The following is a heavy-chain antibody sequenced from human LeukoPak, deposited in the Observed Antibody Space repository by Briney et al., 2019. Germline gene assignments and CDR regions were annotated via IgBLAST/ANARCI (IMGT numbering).Heavy chain of an antibody. Sequence: GGSLRLSCAASGFTFSSYAMSWVRQAPGKGLEWVSATSGSGGSTYYADSVKGRFTISRDNSKNTLYLQMNSLGAEDTAVYYCAKDLFDSSSWYTSPPDYWGQGTLVTVSS. V-gene: IGHV3-23*01. J-gene: IGHJ4*02. CDR1: GFTFSSYA. CDR3: AKDLFDSSSWYTSPPDY. CDR2: TSGSGGST. D-gene: IGHD6-13*01.